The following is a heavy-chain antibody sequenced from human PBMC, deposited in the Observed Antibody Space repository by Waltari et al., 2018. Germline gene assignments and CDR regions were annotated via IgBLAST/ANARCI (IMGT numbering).Heavy chain of an antibody. J-gene: IGHJ6*02. CDR3: ARSVYSSGWLDYYYYYGMDV. Sequence: QVQLVQSGAEVKKPGSSVKVSCKASGGTFSSYAISWVRQAPGQGLEWMGGIIPIFGTANYAQKFQGRVTITADESTSTAYMELSSLRSEDTAVYYCARSVYSSGWLDYYYYYGMDVWGQGTTVTVSS. V-gene: IGHV1-69*12. CDR2: IIPIFGTA. D-gene: IGHD6-13*01. CDR1: GGTFSSYA.